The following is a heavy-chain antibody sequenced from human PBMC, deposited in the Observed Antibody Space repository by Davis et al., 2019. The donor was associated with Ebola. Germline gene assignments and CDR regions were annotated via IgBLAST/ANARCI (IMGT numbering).Heavy chain of an antibody. CDR1: GGPISRYY. CDR2: IHYSGST. V-gene: IGHV4-39*07. Sequence: SETLSPTCTVPGGPISRYYWGWIRQPPGKGLEWIGSIHYSGSTYYNPSLKSRVTISVDTSKNQFSLKLSSVTAADTAVYYCASTYYDSSGYSLVYWGQGTLVTVSS. J-gene: IGHJ4*02. CDR3: ASTYYDSSGYSLVY. D-gene: IGHD3-22*01.